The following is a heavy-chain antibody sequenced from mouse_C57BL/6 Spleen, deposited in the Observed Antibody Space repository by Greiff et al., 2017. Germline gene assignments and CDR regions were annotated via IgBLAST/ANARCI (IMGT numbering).Heavy chain of an antibody. D-gene: IGHD1-1*01. J-gene: IGHJ2*01. CDR2: IYPGGGYT. CDR1: GYTFTNYW. Sequence: QVQLQQSGAELVRPGTSVKMSCKASGYTFTNYWIGWAKQRPGHGLEWIGDIYPGGGYTNYNEKFKGKATLTADKYSSTAYMLFSSLTSDDSAIYYCARSDYYGSSLHFDYWGQGTTLTVSS. V-gene: IGHV1-63*01. CDR3: ARSDYYGSSLHFDY.